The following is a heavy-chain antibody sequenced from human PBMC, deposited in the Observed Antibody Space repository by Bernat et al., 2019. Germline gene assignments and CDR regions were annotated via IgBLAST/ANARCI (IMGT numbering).Heavy chain of an antibody. D-gene: IGHD3-10*01. Sequence: QVQLVESGGGVVQPGRSLRLSCAASGFTFSRYGMHWVRQTPGKGLEWVAVISYDGSNTYYADSVKGRFTISRDNSKNTLYLQMNSLRVEDTAVYYCEKDDGSGSYFDCGGQGSLVTVSS. CDR1: GFTFSRYG. CDR2: ISYDGSNT. CDR3: EKDDGSGSYFDC. J-gene: IGHJ4*02. V-gene: IGHV3-30*18.